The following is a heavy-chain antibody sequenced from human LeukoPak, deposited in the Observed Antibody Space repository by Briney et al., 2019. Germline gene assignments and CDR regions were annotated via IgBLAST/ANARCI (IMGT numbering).Heavy chain of an antibody. J-gene: IGHJ4*02. V-gene: IGHV4-30-2*01. CDR2: IYHSGST. Sequence: TLSLTCAVSGGSISSGGYSWSWIRQPPGKGLEWIGYIYHSGSTYYNPSLKGRVTISVDRSKNQFSLKLSSVTAADTAVYYCARTGDYFDYWGQGTLVTVSS. D-gene: IGHD1-14*01. CDR3: ARTGDYFDY. CDR1: GGSISSGGYS.